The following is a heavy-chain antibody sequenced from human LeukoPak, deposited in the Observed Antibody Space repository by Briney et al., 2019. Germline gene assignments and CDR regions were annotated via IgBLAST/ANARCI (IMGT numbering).Heavy chain of an antibody. V-gene: IGHV3-30*04. CDR1: GFTFSSYA. Sequence: GRSLRLSCAASGFTFSSYAMHWVRQAPGKGLEWVAVISYDGSNKYYADSVKGRFTISRDNSKNTLYLQMNSLRAEDTAVYYCARGKGSGAGTSFGPWGQGTLVTVSS. D-gene: IGHD6-19*01. CDR2: ISYDGSNK. CDR3: ARGKGSGAGTSFGP. J-gene: IGHJ5*02.